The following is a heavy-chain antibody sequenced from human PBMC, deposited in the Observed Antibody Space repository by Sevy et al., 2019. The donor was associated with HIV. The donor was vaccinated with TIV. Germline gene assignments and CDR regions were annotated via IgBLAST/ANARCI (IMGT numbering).Heavy chain of an antibody. CDR1: GFTFSDYY. CDR2: ISSSGSTI. V-gene: IGHV3-11*01. CDR3: ARDRRYDYVWGSYRYTHFDY. J-gene: IGHJ4*02. D-gene: IGHD3-16*02. Sequence: GGSLRLSCAASGFTFSDYYMSWNRQAPGKGLEWVSYISSSGSTIYYADSVKGRFTISRDNAKNSLYLQMNSLRAEDTAVYYCARDRRYDYVWGSYRYTHFDYWGQGTLVTVSS.